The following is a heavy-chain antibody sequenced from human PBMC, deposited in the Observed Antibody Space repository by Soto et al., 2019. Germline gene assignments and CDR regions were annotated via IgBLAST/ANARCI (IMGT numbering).Heavy chain of an antibody. J-gene: IGHJ3*02. CDR2: IYYSGST. Sequence: LSLTCTVSGGSISSGGYYWSWIRQHPGKGLEWIGYIYYSGSTYYNPSLKSRVTISVDTSKKQFSLKLSSVTAADTAVYYCARALYDSSGYFDAFDIWGQGTKVTVSS. V-gene: IGHV4-31*03. CDR1: GGSISSGGYY. CDR3: ARALYDSSGYFDAFDI. D-gene: IGHD3-22*01.